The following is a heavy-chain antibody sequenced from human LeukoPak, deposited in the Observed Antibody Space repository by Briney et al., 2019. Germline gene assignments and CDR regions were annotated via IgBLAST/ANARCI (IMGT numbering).Heavy chain of an antibody. J-gene: IGHJ4*02. CDR3: AKSRYSSSWYRDFDY. V-gene: IGHV3-23*01. D-gene: IGHD6-13*01. CDR2: ISGSGGST. CDR1: GFTFSSCA. Sequence: GGSLRLSCAASGFTFSSCAMSWVRQAPRKGLEWVSGISGSGGSTYYADSVKGRFTISRDNSNNTLYLQMNSLRAEDTAVYYCAKSRYSSSWYRDFDYWGQGTLVTVSS.